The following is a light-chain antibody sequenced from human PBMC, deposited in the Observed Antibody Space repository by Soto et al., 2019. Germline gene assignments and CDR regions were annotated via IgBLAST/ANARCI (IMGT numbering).Light chain of an antibody. CDR2: DAS. Sequence: EIVLTQSPATLSLSPGERATLSCRASQSVSSYLAWYQQKPGQAPNLLIYDASNRATGTPARFSGSGSGTDFTLTISSLEPEDFAVYYCQQRSNWPVTFGQGTKVDIK. CDR3: QQRSNWPVT. V-gene: IGKV3-11*01. J-gene: IGKJ1*01. CDR1: QSVSSY.